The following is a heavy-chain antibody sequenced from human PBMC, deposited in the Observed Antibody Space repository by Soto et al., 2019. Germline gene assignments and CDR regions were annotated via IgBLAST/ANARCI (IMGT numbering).Heavy chain of an antibody. J-gene: IGHJ4*01. CDR2: VKSKTDGGSS. CDR3: TTDSRTTLPEIRFDY. CDR1: GFPFSNAW. V-gene: IGHV3-15*07. D-gene: IGHD1-26*01. Sequence: EVQLVESGGGLVKPGGSLRLSCVASGFPFSNAWINWVRQVPGKGLEWFGRVKSKTDGGSSDYAAAVKGRFAVSRDDSRHIVYLQMNSLKIEDTGVYYCTTDSRTTLPEIRFDYWGHGTQVTVST.